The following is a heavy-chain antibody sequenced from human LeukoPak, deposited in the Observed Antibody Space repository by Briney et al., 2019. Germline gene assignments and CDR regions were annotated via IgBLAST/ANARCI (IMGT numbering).Heavy chain of an antibody. CDR3: ARHDSFIPY. CDR2: ISDSGGST. J-gene: IGHJ4*02. CDR1: GFAFSDDA. V-gene: IGHV3-23*01. Sequence: GGSLRLSCVASGFAFSDDAMSLVREAPGKGLEWVSGISDSGGSTYYADSVKGRCTISRDNSKNTVSLQMNNLRAEDTAVYFCARHDSFIPYWGQGTLVTVTS. D-gene: IGHD3-16*02.